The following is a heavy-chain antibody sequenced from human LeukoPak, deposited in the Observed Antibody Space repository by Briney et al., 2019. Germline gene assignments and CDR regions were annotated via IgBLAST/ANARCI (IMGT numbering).Heavy chain of an antibody. V-gene: IGHV3-30-3*01. CDR1: GFTFSSYA. CDR2: ISYDGSNK. J-gene: IGHJ3*02. CDR3: ARVADSSGYSAFDI. Sequence: PGRSLRLSCAASGFTFSSYAMHWVRQAPGKGLGWVAVISYDGSNKYYADSVKGRFTISRDNSKNTLYLQMNSLRAEDTAVYYCARVADSSGYSAFDIWGQGTMVTVSS. D-gene: IGHD3-22*01.